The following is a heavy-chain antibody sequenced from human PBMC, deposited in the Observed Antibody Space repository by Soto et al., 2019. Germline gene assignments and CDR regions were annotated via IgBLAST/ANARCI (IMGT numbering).Heavy chain of an antibody. Sequence: SETLSLTCAVHGGSFSGYSWSWIRQPPGKGMEWIGEINHTGSTSYNPPLKSRVTISVDTSKKQFSLKVSSVTAADTAVYYCARVPARRPSQVIAAANAVSWGPGTLVTVSS. D-gene: IGHD6-13*01. J-gene: IGHJ5*02. V-gene: IGHV4-34*01. CDR1: GGSFSGYS. CDR3: ARVPARRPSQVIAAANAVS. CDR2: INHTGST.